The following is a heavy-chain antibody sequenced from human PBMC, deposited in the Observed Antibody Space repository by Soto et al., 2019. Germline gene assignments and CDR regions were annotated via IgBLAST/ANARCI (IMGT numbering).Heavy chain of an antibody. V-gene: IGHV3-23*01. CDR1: GFTFSSYA. CDR2: ISGSGDST. CDR3: AKASTSTRSHPDY. J-gene: IGHJ4*02. Sequence: GGSLRLSCAASGFTFSSYAMSWVRQAPGKGLEWVSGISGSGDSTYYADSVKGRFTISRDNSKNTLYLQMNSLRAEDTAVYYCAKASTSTRSHPDYWGQGTLVTVSS. D-gene: IGHD6-13*01.